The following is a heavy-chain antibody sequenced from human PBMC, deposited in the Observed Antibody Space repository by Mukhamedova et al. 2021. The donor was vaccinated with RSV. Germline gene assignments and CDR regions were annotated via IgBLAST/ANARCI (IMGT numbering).Heavy chain of an antibody. CDR3: ITRGQP. Sequence: GTTDYAAPVKGRFTISRDDSKNTLYLQMNSLKTEDTAVYYGITRGQPWGQGTLVTVSS. J-gene: IGHJ5*02. V-gene: IGHV3-15*01. CDR2: GTT.